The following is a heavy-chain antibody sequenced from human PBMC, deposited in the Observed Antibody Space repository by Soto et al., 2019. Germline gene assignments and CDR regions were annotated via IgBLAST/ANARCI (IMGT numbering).Heavy chain of an antibody. J-gene: IGHJ4*02. Sequence: QVQLVESGGGVVQPGRSLRLSCAASGFTFSSYGMHWVRQAPGKGLEWVAVIWYDGSNKYYADSVKGRFTISRDNSKNTLYRQMNSLRAEDTDVYYCARDSLLASGTVDYWGQGTLVTVSS. CDR2: IWYDGSNK. CDR1: GFTFSSYG. D-gene: IGHD6-13*01. CDR3: ARDSLLASGTVDY. V-gene: IGHV3-33*01.